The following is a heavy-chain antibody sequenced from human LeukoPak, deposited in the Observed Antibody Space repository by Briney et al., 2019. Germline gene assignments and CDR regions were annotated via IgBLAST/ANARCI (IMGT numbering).Heavy chain of an antibody. CDR2: IKGKTAAGAP. J-gene: IGHJ4*02. D-gene: IGHD6-19*01. V-gene: IGHV3-15*01. CDR1: GFTFTSAW. CDR3: AKDPGGSGRYLYFDY. Sequence: GGSLRLSCAASGFTFTSAWMSWVRQAPGKGLEWVGRIKGKTAAGAPDYVASVKGRFTISRDDSKNTLYLRMNSLRAEDTAVYYCAKDPGGSGRYLYFDYWGQGTLVTVSS.